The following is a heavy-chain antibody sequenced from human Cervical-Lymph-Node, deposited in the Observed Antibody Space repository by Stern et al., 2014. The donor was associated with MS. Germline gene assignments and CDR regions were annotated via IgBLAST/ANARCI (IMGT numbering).Heavy chain of an antibody. Sequence: VQLEESGGGVVQPGRSLRLSCAESKFTFSDYPMHWVRQAPGKGLEWAAVVWRDGQTKYYADSVKGRFTISRDNLKNTLYLEVSSLRVEDTAVYYCACIASADVKKFTWAMDVWGQGTTVSVSS. CDR3: ACIASADVKKFTWAMDV. D-gene: IGHD6-13*01. V-gene: IGHV3-33*01. CDR2: VWRDGQTK. CDR1: KFTFSDYP. J-gene: IGHJ6*02.